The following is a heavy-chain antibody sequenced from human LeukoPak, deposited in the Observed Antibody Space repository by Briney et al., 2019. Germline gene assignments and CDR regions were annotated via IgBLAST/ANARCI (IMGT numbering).Heavy chain of an antibody. D-gene: IGHD2-8*01. Sequence: GGSLRLSCAASGFTFNNAWMRWVRQAPGKGLEWVANIKQDGSEKYYMDSVKGRFTISRDNAKNSLYLQMNSLGAVDTAVYYCARVVALCYPCTFDIWGQGTMVTVSS. CDR2: IKQDGSEK. J-gene: IGHJ3*02. CDR3: ARVVALCYPCTFDI. V-gene: IGHV3-7*01. CDR1: GFTFNNAW.